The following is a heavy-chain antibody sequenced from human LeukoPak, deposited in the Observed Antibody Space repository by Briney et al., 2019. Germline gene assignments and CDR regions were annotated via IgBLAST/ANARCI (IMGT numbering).Heavy chain of an antibody. CDR3: ARDLGVSSGWYPLGFDY. Sequence: GGSLRLSCAASGFTFSSYWMHWVRHAPGKGLVWVSRINSDGSSTSYADSVKGRFTISRDNAKNTLYLQMNSLRAEDTAVYYCARDLGVSSGWYPLGFDYWGQGTLVTVSS. D-gene: IGHD6-19*01. CDR2: INSDGSST. CDR1: GFTFSSYW. J-gene: IGHJ4*02. V-gene: IGHV3-74*01.